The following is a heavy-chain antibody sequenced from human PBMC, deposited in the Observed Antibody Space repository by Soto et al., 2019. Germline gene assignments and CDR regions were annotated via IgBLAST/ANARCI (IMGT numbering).Heavy chain of an antibody. V-gene: IGHV4-59*01. CDR3: ARIVEGYYEFWSGYGPALAI. J-gene: IGHJ3*02. D-gene: IGHD3-3*01. Sequence: PGKGLEGIGYFYYRGGTKYSPALKSRVTISVDTTKNQFPLKLSSVTAADTAVYYCARIVEGYYEFWSGYGPALAIRGHGTMVTVSS. CDR2: FYYRGGT.